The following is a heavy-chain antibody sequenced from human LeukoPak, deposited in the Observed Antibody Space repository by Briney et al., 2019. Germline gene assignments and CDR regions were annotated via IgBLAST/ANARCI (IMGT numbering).Heavy chain of an antibody. V-gene: IGHV3-21*01. Sequence: PGGSLRLSCAASGFTFSSYSMNWVRQAPGKGLECVSSISSSSSYIYYADSVKGRFTISRDNAKNSLYLQMNSLRAEDTAVYYCAREDCSGGSCYSSEAFDIWGQGTMVTVSS. D-gene: IGHD2-15*01. CDR2: ISSSSSYI. CDR1: GFTFSSYS. CDR3: AREDCSGGSCYSSEAFDI. J-gene: IGHJ3*02.